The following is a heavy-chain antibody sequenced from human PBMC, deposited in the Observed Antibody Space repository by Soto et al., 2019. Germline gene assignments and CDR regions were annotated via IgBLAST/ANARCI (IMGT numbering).Heavy chain of an antibody. V-gene: IGHV3-48*03. J-gene: IGHJ6*02. CDR1: GFTFSNFE. Sequence: PGGSLRLSCAASGFTFSNFEMHWVRQAPGKGLEWFSYINTAGSTKYYAESVKGRFTISRDNARNSLFLQMNSLRAEDTAAYYCARAECSTPNCLTAYYSYGLDVWGQGTTVTVSS. CDR2: INTAGSTK. CDR3: ARAECSTPNCLTAYYSYGLDV. D-gene: IGHD2-2*01.